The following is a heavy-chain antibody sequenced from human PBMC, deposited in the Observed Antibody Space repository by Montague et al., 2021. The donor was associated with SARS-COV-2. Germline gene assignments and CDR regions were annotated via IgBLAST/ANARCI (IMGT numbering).Heavy chain of an antibody. Sequence: SETLSLTCAVHGGSFSTYSWNWIRQPPGKGLEWIGEIHHGGSTNYNPSLKSRVTISADTSKNHFSLKLTSVAAADTAVYYCARLGDGVVPSPILGVGPYYSYYYMDVWGKGTTVTDSS. J-gene: IGHJ6*03. CDR1: GGSFSTYS. V-gene: IGHV4-34*01. CDR3: ARLGDGVVPSPILGVGPYYSYYYMDV. D-gene: IGHD3-10*01. CDR2: IHHGGST.